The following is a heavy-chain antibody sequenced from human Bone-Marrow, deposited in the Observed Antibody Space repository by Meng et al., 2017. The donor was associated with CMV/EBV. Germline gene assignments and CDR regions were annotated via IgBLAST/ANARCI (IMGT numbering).Heavy chain of an antibody. CDR2: ISAYNGNT. CDR1: GYTFTSYG. CDR3: ARDGTYYDFWSGPRKYYYYGMDV. V-gene: IGHV1-18*01. J-gene: IGHJ6*02. D-gene: IGHD3-3*01. Sequence: ASVKVSCKASGYTFTSYGISWVRQAPGQGLEWMGWISAYNGNTNYAQKLQGRVTMTTDTSTSTAYMELRSLRSEDTAVYYCARDGTYYDFWSGPRKYYYYGMDVWGQGTTVTVSS.